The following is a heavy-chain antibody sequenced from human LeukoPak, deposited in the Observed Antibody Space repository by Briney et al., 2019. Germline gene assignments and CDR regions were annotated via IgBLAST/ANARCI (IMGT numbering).Heavy chain of an antibody. D-gene: IGHD5-18*01. CDR3: ARDRYSYEKGYYYMDV. Sequence: GASVKVSCKASGGTFSSYAISWVRQAPGQGLEWMGWISAYNGNTNYAQKLQGRVTMTTDTSTSTAYMELRSLRSDDTAVYYCARDRYSYEKGYYYMDVWGKGTTVTVSS. CDR1: GGTFSSYA. V-gene: IGHV1-18*01. J-gene: IGHJ6*03. CDR2: ISAYNGNT.